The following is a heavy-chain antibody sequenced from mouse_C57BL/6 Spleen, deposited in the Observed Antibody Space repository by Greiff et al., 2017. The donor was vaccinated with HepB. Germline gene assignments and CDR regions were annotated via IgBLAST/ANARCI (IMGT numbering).Heavy chain of an antibody. CDR3: ARVGHGSFYAMDY. V-gene: IGHV5-4*01. CDR1: GFTFSSYA. J-gene: IGHJ4*01. CDR2: ISDGGSYT. Sequence: EVQVVESGGGLVKPGGSLKLSCAASGFTFSSYAMSWVRQTPEKRLEWVATISDGGSYTYYPDNVKGRFTISRDNAKNNLYLQMSHLKSEDTAMYYCARVGHGSFYAMDYWGQGTSVTVSS. D-gene: IGHD1-1*01.